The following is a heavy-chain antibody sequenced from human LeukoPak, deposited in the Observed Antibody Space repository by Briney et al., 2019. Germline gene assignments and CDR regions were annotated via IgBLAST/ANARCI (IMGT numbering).Heavy chain of an antibody. CDR2: IDWDDDK. CDR3: ARINLGIRGGKLPDY. CDR1: GFSLSTSGMC. Sequence: SGPTLVNPTQTLTLTCTFSGFSLSTSGMCVSWIRQPPGKALEWLARIDWDDDKYYSPSLKTRLTISKGTSKNQVVLTMTNMDPVDTATYYCARINLGIRGGKLPDYWGRGTLVTVSS. D-gene: IGHD4-23*01. J-gene: IGHJ4*02. V-gene: IGHV2-70*11.